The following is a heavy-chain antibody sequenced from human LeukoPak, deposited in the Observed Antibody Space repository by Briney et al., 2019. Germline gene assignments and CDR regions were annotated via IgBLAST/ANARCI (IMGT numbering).Heavy chain of an antibody. CDR3: AREGLATMIRGVIPY. J-gene: IGHJ4*02. Sequence: PSETLSLTCTVSGGSVSSGSYYWSWIRQPPGKGLEWIGYIYYSGNTNYNPSLKSRVTISVDTSKNQFSLELSSVTAADTAVYYCAREGLATMIRGVIPYWGQGTLVTVSS. V-gene: IGHV4-61*01. CDR1: GGSVSSGSYY. CDR2: IYYSGNT. D-gene: IGHD3-10*01.